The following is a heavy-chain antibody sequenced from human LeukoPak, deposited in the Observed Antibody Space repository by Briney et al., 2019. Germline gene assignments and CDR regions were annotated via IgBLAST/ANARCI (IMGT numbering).Heavy chain of an antibody. J-gene: IGHJ3*02. D-gene: IGHD1-26*01. CDR3: ARNRAYNGSYFDAFDI. V-gene: IGHV1-18*01. CDR1: GYTFTSYG. CDR2: ISAHNGNT. Sequence: ASVKVSCKESGYTFTSYGISWVRQAPGQGLEWRGWISAHNGNTNYARKLQGRVTMTTDTATTTAYMELGSLGSDDTAIYCARNRAYNGSYFDAFDIWGQGSMVTVSS.